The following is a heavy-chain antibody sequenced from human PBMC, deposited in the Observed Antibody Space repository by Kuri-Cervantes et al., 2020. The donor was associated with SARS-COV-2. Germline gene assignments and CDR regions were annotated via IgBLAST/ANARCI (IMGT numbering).Heavy chain of an antibody. CDR1: GFTFSSYS. Sequence: GGSLRLSCAASGFTFSSYSMNWVRQAPGKGLEWVGRIKSKTDGGTTDYAAPVKGRFTISRDDSKNTLYLQMNSLKTEDTAVYYCTTRPLITIFGVVTVGGDYFDYWGQGTLVTVSS. J-gene: IGHJ4*02. V-gene: IGHV3-15*01. CDR3: TTRPLITIFGVVTVGGDYFDY. D-gene: IGHD3-3*01. CDR2: IKSKTDGGTT.